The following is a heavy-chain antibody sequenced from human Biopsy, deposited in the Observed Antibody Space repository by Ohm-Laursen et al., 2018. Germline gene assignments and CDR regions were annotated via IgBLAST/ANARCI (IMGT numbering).Heavy chain of an antibody. D-gene: IGHD1-26*01. CDR3: ARDPIVGSKADGMDV. CDR2: IWYDGSNE. V-gene: IGHV3-33*01. CDR1: GFIFKSYG. J-gene: IGHJ6*02. Sequence: SSLRLSCAASGFIFKSYGMHWVRQAPGKGLEWVSIIWYDGSNEYYADSVKGRFTISRDNSKNTVFLQMSSLRAEDTGVYYCARDPIVGSKADGMDVWGQGTTVTVSS.